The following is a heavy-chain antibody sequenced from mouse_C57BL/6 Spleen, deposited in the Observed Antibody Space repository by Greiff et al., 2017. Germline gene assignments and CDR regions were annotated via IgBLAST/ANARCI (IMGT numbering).Heavy chain of an antibody. D-gene: IGHD2-4*01. CDR1: GYAFSSSW. CDR2: IYPGDGDT. J-gene: IGHJ4*01. Sequence: QVQLKQSGPELVKPGASVKISCKASGYAFSSSWMNWVKQRPGKGLKWIGRIYPGDGDTNYNGKFKGKATLTADKSSSTAYMQLSSLTSEDSAVYFCASYYDYDYAMDYWGQGTSVTVSS. CDR3: ASYYDYDYAMDY. V-gene: IGHV1-82*01.